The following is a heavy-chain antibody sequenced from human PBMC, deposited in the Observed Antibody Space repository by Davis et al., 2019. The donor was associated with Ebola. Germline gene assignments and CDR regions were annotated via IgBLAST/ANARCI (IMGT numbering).Heavy chain of an antibody. CDR2: ISGSGGST. D-gene: IGHD3-9*01. V-gene: IGHV3-23*01. CDR1: GITFNSHA. J-gene: IGHJ4*02. Sequence: CAASGITFNSHAMSWVRQAPGKGLEWVSAISGSGGSTYYADSVKGRFTISRDNSKNTLYLQMNSLRAEDTAVYYCAKVRRRLYDILTGFDYWGQGTLVTVSS. CDR3: AKVRRRLYDILTGFDY.